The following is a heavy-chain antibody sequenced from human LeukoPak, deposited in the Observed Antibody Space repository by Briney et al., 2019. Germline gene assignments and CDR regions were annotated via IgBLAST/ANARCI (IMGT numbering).Heavy chain of an antibody. CDR1: GFTFSSYS. J-gene: IGHJ4*02. CDR3: ARDWSRREPRGSGYFDY. Sequence: GGSLRLSCADPGFTFSSYSMNSVRQAPGKGLGWVSSISSSSSYIYYADSVKGRFTISRDNAKNSLYLQMNSLRADDTAVYYCARDWSRREPRGSGYFDYWGQGTLVTVSS. CDR2: ISSSSSYI. D-gene: IGHD3-3*01. V-gene: IGHV3-21*01.